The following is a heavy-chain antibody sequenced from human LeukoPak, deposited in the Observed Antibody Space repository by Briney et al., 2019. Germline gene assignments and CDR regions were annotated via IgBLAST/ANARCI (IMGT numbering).Heavy chain of an antibody. CDR1: GYTFTSYG. CDR3: ARSENYYDSSGYYHTFDY. V-gene: IGHV1-18*01. Sequence: GASVKVSCKASGYTFTSYGISWVRQAPGQGLEWTGWISAYNGNTNYAQKLQGRVTMTTDTSTSTAYMELRSLRSDDTAVYYCARSENYYDSSGYYHTFDYWGQGTLVTVSS. CDR2: ISAYNGNT. D-gene: IGHD3-22*01. J-gene: IGHJ4*02.